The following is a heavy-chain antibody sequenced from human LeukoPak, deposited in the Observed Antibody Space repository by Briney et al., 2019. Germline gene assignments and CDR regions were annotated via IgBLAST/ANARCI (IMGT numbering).Heavy chain of an antibody. CDR2: ILYDGSNK. Sequence: GGSLRLSCAASGFTFSSYAMHWVRQAPGKGLEWVAVILYDGSNKYYADSVKGRFTISRDNSKNTLYLQMNSLRAEDTAVYYCARGSAGSSWLNLDYWGQGTLVTVSS. J-gene: IGHJ4*02. D-gene: IGHD6-13*01. V-gene: IGHV3-30*04. CDR1: GFTFSSYA. CDR3: ARGSAGSSWLNLDY.